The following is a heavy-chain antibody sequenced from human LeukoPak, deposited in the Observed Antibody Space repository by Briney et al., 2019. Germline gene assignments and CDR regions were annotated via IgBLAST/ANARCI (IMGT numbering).Heavy chain of an antibody. CDR3: ARDSQLWSKGNLFDY. V-gene: IGHV3-21*01. J-gene: IGHJ4*02. CDR1: RFTFSSYS. Sequence: GGSLRLSCAASRFTFSSYSMNWVRQVPGKGLEWVSSISSSGSYIYYADSVKGRFTIPRDNAKNSLYLQMNSLRAEDTAVYYCARDSQLWSKGNLFDYWGQGTLVTVSS. CDR2: ISSSGSYI. D-gene: IGHD5-18*01.